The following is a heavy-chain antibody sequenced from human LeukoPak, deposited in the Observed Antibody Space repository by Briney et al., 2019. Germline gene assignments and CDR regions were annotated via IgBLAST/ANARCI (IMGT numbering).Heavy chain of an antibody. CDR2: ISAYNGNT. CDR3: ARLIQLWYYFDY. CDR1: GYTLTSYG. V-gene: IGHV1-18*01. Sequence: GASVKVSCKASGYTLTSYGISWVRQAPGQGREWMGWISAYNGNTNYAQKLQGRVTMTTDTSTSTAYMALRSLRSDDTAVYYCARLIQLWYYFDYWGQGTLVTVSS. D-gene: IGHD5-18*01. J-gene: IGHJ4*02.